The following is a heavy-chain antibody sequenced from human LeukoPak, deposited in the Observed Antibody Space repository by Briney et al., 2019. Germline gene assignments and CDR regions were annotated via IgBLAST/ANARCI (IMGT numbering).Heavy chain of an antibody. J-gene: IGHJ5*02. Sequence: PSETLSLTCAVYGGSFSGYYWSWIRQPPGKGLEWIGEINHSGSTNYNPSLKSRVTISVDTSKNQFSLKLSSVTAADTAVYYCARGAWVGPQGWFDPWGQGTLVTVSS. CDR2: INHSGST. CDR1: GGSFSGYY. CDR3: ARGAWVGPQGWFDP. V-gene: IGHV4-34*01.